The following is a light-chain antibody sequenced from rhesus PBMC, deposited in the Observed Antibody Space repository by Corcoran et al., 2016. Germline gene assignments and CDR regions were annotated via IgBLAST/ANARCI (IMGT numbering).Light chain of an antibody. CDR3: CSFGTGDTYI. Sequence: QSALTQPPSVSKSPEQSVTISCTGTSSDIGGYNDVSWYQQHPGTAPKLLIYDVRKRPSGVSDRFSGSRSGNTASLTISGLQTEDEADYYCCSFGTGDTYIFGTGTRLTVL. CDR2: DVR. J-gene: IGLJ1*01. CDR1: SSDIGGYND. V-gene: IGLV2S9*01.